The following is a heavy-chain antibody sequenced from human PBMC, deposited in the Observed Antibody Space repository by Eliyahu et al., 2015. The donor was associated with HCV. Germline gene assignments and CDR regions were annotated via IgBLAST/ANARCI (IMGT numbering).Heavy chain of an antibody. Sequence: EVQLLESGGDLVQPGGXLXLSCAASGFTFXXYAVSWVRXAPGKGXEWVSVIGASGGGAYYADXVKGRFIISRDNSKNTLSLQMNSLRAEDTAVYYCAKDLTHCNSITCYTGLDYWGQGTLVTVSS. D-gene: IGHD2-2*02. J-gene: IGHJ4*02. CDR3: AKDLTHCNSITCYTGLDY. V-gene: IGHV3-23*01. CDR2: IGASGGGA. CDR1: GFTFXXYA.